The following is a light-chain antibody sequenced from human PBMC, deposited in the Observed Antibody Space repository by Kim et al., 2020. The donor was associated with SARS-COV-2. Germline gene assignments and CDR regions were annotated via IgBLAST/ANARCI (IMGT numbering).Light chain of an antibody. CDR2: EAS. CDR1: QSVGRA. Sequence: EIVMTQSPVTLSVSPGGRVTLSCRASQSVGRAVAWYHQRPGQAPRLLIFEASTRATGIPARFSGSGSGTEFSLTITSLQSEDFAIYYCQQYKNWPPLTFGGGTKVDIK. CDR3: QQYKNWPPLT. J-gene: IGKJ4*01. V-gene: IGKV3-15*01.